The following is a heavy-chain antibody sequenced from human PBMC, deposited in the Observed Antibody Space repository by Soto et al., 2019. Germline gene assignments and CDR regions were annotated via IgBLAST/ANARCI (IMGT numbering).Heavy chain of an antibody. V-gene: IGHV1-18*01. D-gene: IGHD3-10*01. J-gene: IGHJ6*02. CDR3: ARFGSAPYYYYGVDV. CDR2: ISGYNGNT. Sequence: QVQLVQSETEVKKPGASVKVSCKASGYIFTSYDITWVRQAPGQGLEWMGWISGYNGNTNYAQKFQDRVTMTTDTSTSTVYMEPRSLRSDDTAVYYCARFGSAPYYYYGVDVWGQGTTVFVSS. CDR1: GYIFTSYD.